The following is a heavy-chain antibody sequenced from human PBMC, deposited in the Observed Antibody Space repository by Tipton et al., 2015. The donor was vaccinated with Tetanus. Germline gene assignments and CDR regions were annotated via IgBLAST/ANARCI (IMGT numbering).Heavy chain of an antibody. V-gene: IGHV4-59*01. J-gene: IGHJ4*02. CDR1: GGSMSGYY. Sequence: TLSLTCIVSGGSMSGYYWSWIRQPPGKGLEWIGYIYDTGNTNYKSSLKGRVTMSVDTSKDQFSLKLTSVTAADTAMYYCVRGNGGNCCHVDSWGRGTLVTVSS. D-gene: IGHD2-15*01. CDR3: VRGNGGNCCHVDS. CDR2: IYDTGNT.